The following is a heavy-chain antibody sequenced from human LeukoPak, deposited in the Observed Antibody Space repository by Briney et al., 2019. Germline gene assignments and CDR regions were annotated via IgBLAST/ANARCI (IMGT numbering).Heavy chain of an antibody. V-gene: IGHV3-30*15. CDR2: ISYDGSNK. Sequence: LGGSLRLSCAASGFTFNNYAMHWVRQAPGKGLEWVAVISYDGSNKYYADSVKGRFTISRDNSKNTLYLQMSSLRAEDTAVFYCARGTFLRIGNERWGQGTLVTVSS. CDR1: GFTFNNYA. J-gene: IGHJ4*02. CDR3: ARGTFLRIGNER. D-gene: IGHD2/OR15-2a*01.